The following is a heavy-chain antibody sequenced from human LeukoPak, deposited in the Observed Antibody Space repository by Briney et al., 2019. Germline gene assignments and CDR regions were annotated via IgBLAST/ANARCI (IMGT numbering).Heavy chain of an antibody. CDR2: IIPIFGTA. D-gene: IGHD1-26*01. J-gene: IGHJ6*03. Sequence: GASVKVSCKASGGTFSSYAISWVRQAPGQGLEWMGGIIPIFGTANYAQKFQGRVTLTRDMSTSTVYMELSSLGSEDTAVYYCARGFSGSLRRYYYYYMDVWGKGTTVTISS. CDR3: ARGFSGSLRRYYYYYMDV. CDR1: GGTFSSYA. V-gene: IGHV1-69*05.